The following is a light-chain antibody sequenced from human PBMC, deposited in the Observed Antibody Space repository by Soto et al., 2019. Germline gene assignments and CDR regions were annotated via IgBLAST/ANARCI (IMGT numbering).Light chain of an antibody. CDR1: QSISSW. Sequence: DIQMTQSPSTLSASVGDRVTITCRASQSISSWLAWYQQKPGKAPNLLIYDASSLESGVPPRFSGSGSGTDFTLTISSLQPDDFATYYCQQYEGFSRTFGHGTKVEIK. V-gene: IGKV1-5*01. J-gene: IGKJ1*01. CDR2: DAS. CDR3: QQYEGFSRT.